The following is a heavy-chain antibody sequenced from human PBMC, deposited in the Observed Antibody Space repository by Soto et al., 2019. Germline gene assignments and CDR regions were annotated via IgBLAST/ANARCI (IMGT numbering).Heavy chain of an antibody. CDR1: GGSISSSSYY. CDR2: IYYSGST. V-gene: IGHV4-39*01. Sequence: PSETLSLTCTVSGGSISSSSYYWGWIRQPPGKGLEWIGSIYYSGSTYYNPSLKSRVTISVDTSKNQFSLKLSSVTAADTAVYYCARHVPFGAAGDFDYWGQGTLVTVSS. CDR3: ARHVPFGAAGDFDY. J-gene: IGHJ4*02. D-gene: IGHD6-13*01.